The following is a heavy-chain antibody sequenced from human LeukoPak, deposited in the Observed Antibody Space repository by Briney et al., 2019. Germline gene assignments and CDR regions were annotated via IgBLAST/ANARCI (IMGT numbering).Heavy chain of an antibody. CDR1: GFTFSSYA. V-gene: IGHV3-23*01. CDR2: ISGSGGST. J-gene: IGHJ4*02. CDR3: AKKNAGYYDSSGYRYDY. Sequence: GGSLRLSCAASGFTFSSYAMSWVRQAPGKGLEWVSAISGSGGSTYYADSVKGGFTISRDNSKNTLYLQMNSLRAEDTAVYYCAKKNAGYYDSSGYRYDYWGQGTLVTVSS. D-gene: IGHD3-22*01.